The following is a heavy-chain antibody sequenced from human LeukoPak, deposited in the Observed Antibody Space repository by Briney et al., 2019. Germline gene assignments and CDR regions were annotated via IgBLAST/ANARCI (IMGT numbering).Heavy chain of an antibody. D-gene: IGHD6-13*01. CDR3: ARGKISWGSSWYHNWFDP. Sequence: PSETLSLTCSVSGASISSGSNYWGWIRQPPGKTLEWIGSIYSSGGTYYNPSLKSRAIILIDTAKNHVSLNLSSVTAADTAVYYCARGKISWGSSWYHNWFDPWGQGTLVTVSS. CDR2: IYSSGGT. J-gene: IGHJ5*02. CDR1: GASISSGSNY. V-gene: IGHV4-39*07.